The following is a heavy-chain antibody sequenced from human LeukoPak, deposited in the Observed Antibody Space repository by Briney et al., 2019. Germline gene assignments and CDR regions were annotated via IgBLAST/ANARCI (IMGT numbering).Heavy chain of an antibody. CDR2: FDPEDGET. CDR1: GYTLTELS. CDR3: ATDGPPLYSSSPFDP. D-gene: IGHD6-13*01. Sequence: GASVKVSCKVSGYTLTELSMHWVRQAPGKGLEWMGGFDPEDGETIYAQKFQGRVTMTEDTSTDTAYMELSSLRSEDTAVYYCATDGPPLYSSSPFDPWGQGTLVTVSS. V-gene: IGHV1-24*01. J-gene: IGHJ5*02.